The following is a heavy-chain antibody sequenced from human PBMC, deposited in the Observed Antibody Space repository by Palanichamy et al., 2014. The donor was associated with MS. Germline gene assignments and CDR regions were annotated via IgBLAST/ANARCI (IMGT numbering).Heavy chain of an antibody. J-gene: IGHJ6*02. CDR2: ISYDSGSV. D-gene: IGHD2-15*01. CDR3: AKDKGTGRDHPHYNGMDV. Sequence: VQLVEFGGGLVQPGRSLRLSCAASGFSFGDYVMHWVRQAPGKGLEWVSGISYDSGSVGYADSVKGRFTASRDNAKNFLYLQMNGLRAEDTALYYCAKDKGTGRDHPHYNGMDVWGQGTTVTVSS. CDR1: GFSFGDYV. V-gene: IGHV3-9*01.